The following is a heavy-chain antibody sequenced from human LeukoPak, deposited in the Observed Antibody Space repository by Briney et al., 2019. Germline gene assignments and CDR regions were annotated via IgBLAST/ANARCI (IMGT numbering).Heavy chain of an antibody. CDR2: IYHSGST. J-gene: IGHJ3*02. Sequence: SETLSLTSAVSGYSISSGYYWGWIRQPPGKGLEWIGTIYHSGSTYYNPSLKSRVTISVDTSKNQFSLKLSSVTAADTAVYYCARRSTYSSSWNAFDIWGQGTMVTVSS. D-gene: IGHD6-13*01. V-gene: IGHV4-38-2*01. CDR3: ARRSTYSSSWNAFDI. CDR1: GYSISSGYY.